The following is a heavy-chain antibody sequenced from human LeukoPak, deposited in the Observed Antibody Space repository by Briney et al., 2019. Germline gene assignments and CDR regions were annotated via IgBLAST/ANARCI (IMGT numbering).Heavy chain of an antibody. J-gene: IGHJ6*03. D-gene: IGHD3-3*01. CDR2: IYYSGST. V-gene: IGHV4-31*03. Sequence: PSETLSLTCTVSGGSISSGGYYWSWIRQHPGKGLEWIGYIYYSGSTYYNPSLKSRVTISVDTSKNQFSLKLSSVTAADTAVYYCARAYDDDYCYYMDVWGKGTTVTVSS. CDR1: GGSISSGGYY. CDR3: ARAYDDDYCYYMDV.